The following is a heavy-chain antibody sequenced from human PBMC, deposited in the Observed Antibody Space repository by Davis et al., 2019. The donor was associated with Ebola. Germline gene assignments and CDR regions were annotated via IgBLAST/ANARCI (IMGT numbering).Heavy chain of an antibody. CDR1: GFTFSSYA. D-gene: IGHD3-16*02. J-gene: IGHJ4*02. Sequence: GESLKISCAASGFTFSSYAMSWVRQAPGKGLEWVSAISGSGGSTYYADSVKGRFTISRDNSKNTLYLQMNSLRAEDTAVYYCAKAGSVWGSYRSRVDYWGQGTLVTVSS. CDR2: ISGSGGST. CDR3: AKAGSVWGSYRSRVDY. V-gene: IGHV3-23*01.